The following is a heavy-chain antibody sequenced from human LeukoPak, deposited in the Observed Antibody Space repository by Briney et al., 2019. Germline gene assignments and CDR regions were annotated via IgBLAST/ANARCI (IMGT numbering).Heavy chain of an antibody. CDR2: IIPILGIA. V-gene: IGHV1-69*04. CDR3: ARGPVGAGTFDY. CDR1: GGTFSSYA. J-gene: IGHJ4*02. Sequence: SVKVSCKASGGTFSSYAISWVRQAPGQGLEWMGRIIPILGIANYAQRFQGRVTITADKSTSTAYMELSSLRSEDTAVYYCARGPVGAGTFDYWGQGTLVTVSS. D-gene: IGHD1-26*01.